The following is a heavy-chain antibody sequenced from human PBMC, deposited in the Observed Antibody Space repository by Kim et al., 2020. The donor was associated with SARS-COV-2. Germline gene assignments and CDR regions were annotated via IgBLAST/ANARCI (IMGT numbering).Heavy chain of an antibody. Sequence: GGSLRLSCAASGFTFSSYAMSWVRQAPGKGLEWVSAISGSGGSTYYADSVKGRFTISRDNSKNTLYLQMNSLRAEDTAVYYCAKHRYDILTGRGEWGAFDIWGQGTMVTVSS. CDR2: ISGSGGST. CDR1: GFTFSSYA. D-gene: IGHD3-9*01. CDR3: AKHRYDILTGRGEWGAFDI. V-gene: IGHV3-23*01. J-gene: IGHJ3*02.